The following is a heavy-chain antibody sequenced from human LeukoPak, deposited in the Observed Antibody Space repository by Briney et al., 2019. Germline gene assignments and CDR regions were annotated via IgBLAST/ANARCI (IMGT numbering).Heavy chain of an antibody. V-gene: IGHV3-30*03. CDR2: ISYDGGDK. Sequence: GGSLRLSCAASGFTFSSHGMHWVHQAPGKGLEWVAVISYDGGDKYYADSVKGRFTISRDNSKNTVSLEMNSLRAEDTAVYYCARGGFFDILTGYYQTQYYYPMDVWGRGTTVTVSS. D-gene: IGHD3-9*01. CDR1: GFTFSSHG. CDR3: ARGGFFDILTGYYQTQYYYPMDV. J-gene: IGHJ6*02.